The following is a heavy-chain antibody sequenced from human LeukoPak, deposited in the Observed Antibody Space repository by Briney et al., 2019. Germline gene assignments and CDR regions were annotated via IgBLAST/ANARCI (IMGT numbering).Heavy chain of an antibody. CDR1: GGSISSYY. CDR2: IYYSGST. D-gene: IGHD3-10*01. Sequence: SETLSLTCTVSGGSISSYYWSWIRQPPGKGLEWIGYIYYSGSTNYNPSLKSRVTISVDTSKNQFSLKLSSVTAADTAVYYCARVRMVRGVMGFDYRGQGTLVTVSS. J-gene: IGHJ4*02. V-gene: IGHV4-59*01. CDR3: ARVRMVRGVMGFDY.